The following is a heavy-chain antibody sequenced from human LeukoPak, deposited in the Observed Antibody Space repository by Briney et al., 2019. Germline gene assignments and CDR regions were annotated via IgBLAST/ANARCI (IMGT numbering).Heavy chain of an antibody. CDR3: ARDQEDAFDI. Sequence: GGSLRLSCAASGFTFSSYSMNWVRLAPGKGLEWVSSISSSSSYIYYADSVKGRFTISRDNAKNSLYLQMNSLRAEDTAVYYCARDQEDAFDIWGQGTMVTVSS. CDR2: ISSSSSYI. J-gene: IGHJ3*02. CDR1: GFTFSSYS. V-gene: IGHV3-21*01.